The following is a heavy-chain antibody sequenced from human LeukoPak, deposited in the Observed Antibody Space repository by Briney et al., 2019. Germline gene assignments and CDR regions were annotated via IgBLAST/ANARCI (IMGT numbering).Heavy chain of an antibody. D-gene: IGHD4-11*01. CDR1: RFPFTSYS. V-gene: IGHV3-21*01. Sequence: RPGGSLRLSCAASRFPFTSYSMSWVRHTPVKGLECFATIRSSSRNIYYADSVKGRFTISRDNAKHSIYLQMNCLRVEDTAVYYCARDREYTDYLHNWFDPWGQGTLVTVPS. CDR2: IRSSSRNI. CDR3: ARDREYTDYLHNWFDP. J-gene: IGHJ5*02.